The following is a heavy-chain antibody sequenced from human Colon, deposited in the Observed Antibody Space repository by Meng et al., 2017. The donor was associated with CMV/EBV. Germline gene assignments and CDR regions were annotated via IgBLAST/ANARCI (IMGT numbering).Heavy chain of an antibody. CDR2: IKQDGSEK. D-gene: IGHD3-3*01. CDR3: ARKVSGGFDP. V-gene: IGHV3-7*01. J-gene: IGHJ5*02. Sequence: GESLKISCAASGFTFSSYWMSWVRQAPGKGLEWVANIKQDGSEKYYVDSVKGRFTISRDNAKNSLYLQMNNLRAEDTAVYYCARKVSGGFDPWGQGTLVTVSS. CDR1: GFTFSSYW.